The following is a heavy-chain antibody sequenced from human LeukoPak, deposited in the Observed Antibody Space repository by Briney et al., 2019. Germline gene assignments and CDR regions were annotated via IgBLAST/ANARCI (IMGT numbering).Heavy chain of an antibody. J-gene: IGHJ4*02. D-gene: IGHD3-3*01. CDR3: AKGGRNYDLWSGYLVGVD. CDR2: ISYDGSNK. V-gene: IGHV3-30*18. CDR1: GFTFSSYG. Sequence: GGSLRLSCAASGFTFSSYGMHWVRQAPGKGLEWVAVISYDGSNKYYADSVKGRFTISRDNSKNTLYLQMNSLRAEDTAVYYCAKGGRNYDLWSGYLVGVDWGQGTLVTVSS.